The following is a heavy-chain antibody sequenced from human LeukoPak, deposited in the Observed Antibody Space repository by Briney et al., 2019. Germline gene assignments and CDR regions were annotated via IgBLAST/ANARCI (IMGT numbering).Heavy chain of an antibody. V-gene: IGHV4-39*01. CDR3: ARVKQQLVRLLGRDTTYYYYYYMDV. Sequence: PSETLSLTCTVSGGSIDSSSYYWGWIRQPPGKGLEWIGSIHYSGSTYYNPSLKSRFTISVDTSKNQFSLKLSSVAAADTAVYFCARVKQQLVRLLGRDTTYYYYYYMDVWGKGTTVTVSS. CDR2: IHYSGST. D-gene: IGHD6-13*01. J-gene: IGHJ6*03. CDR1: GGSIDSSSYY.